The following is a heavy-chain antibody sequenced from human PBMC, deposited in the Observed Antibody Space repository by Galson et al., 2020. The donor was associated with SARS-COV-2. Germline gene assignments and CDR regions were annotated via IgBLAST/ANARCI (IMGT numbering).Heavy chain of an antibody. CDR2: IHISGFS. J-gene: IGHJ4*02. D-gene: IGHD5-18*01. CDR1: GASISSGDSY. Sequence: SETLSLTCTVSGASISSGDSYWSWIRQPAGKGLEWIGRIHISGFSNVNPSLKSRVTISQETSKKQFSLRLNSVTAADAAMYYCARERADVETYYFDFWGQGTLVTVSS. V-gene: IGHV4-61*02. CDR3: ARERADVETYYFDF.